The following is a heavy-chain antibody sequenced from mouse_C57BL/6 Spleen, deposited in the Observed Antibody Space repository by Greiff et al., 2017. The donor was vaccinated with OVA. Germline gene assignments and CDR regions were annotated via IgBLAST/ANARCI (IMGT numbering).Heavy chain of an antibody. J-gene: IGHJ2*01. Sequence: QVQLQQPGAELVGPGSSVKLSCKASGYTFTSYWMHWVKQRPIQGLEWIGNIDPSDSETHYNQKFKDKATLTVDKSSSTAYMQLSSLTSEDSAVYYCARDGNYVGDYWGQGTTLTVSS. D-gene: IGHD2-1*01. V-gene: IGHV1-52*01. CDR1: GYTFTSYW. CDR3: ARDGNYVGDY. CDR2: IDPSDSET.